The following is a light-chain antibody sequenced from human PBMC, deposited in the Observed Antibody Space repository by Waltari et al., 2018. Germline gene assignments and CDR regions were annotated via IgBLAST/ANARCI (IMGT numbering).Light chain of an antibody. Sequence: SYELTQPPSVSVSPGQTASITCSGDKLGDKYSCWYQQKPGQSPVLVIYQDSKRPSGIPGAFSGSNPGDNGTLNIRGDPPKDGAYYYRQAGDSSTVSFGTGTKVTVL. V-gene: IGLV3-1*01. J-gene: IGLJ1*01. CDR1: KLGDKY. CDR2: QDS. CDR3: QAGDSSTVS.